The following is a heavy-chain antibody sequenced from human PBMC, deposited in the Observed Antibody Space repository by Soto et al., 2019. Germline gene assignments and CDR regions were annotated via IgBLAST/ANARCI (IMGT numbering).Heavy chain of an antibody. D-gene: IGHD3-16*01. CDR2: IYYSGST. Sequence: SETLSLPCTVSGGPIRNYYSSRIRQPPRKGLEWIGYIYYSGSTNYNPSLKSRVTISVDTSKNQFSLKLSSVTAADTAVYYCARGGYDYIWGSYSNWFDPWGQGTLVTVSS. J-gene: IGHJ5*02. V-gene: IGHV4-59*01. CDR1: GGPIRNYY. CDR3: ARGGYDYIWGSYSNWFDP.